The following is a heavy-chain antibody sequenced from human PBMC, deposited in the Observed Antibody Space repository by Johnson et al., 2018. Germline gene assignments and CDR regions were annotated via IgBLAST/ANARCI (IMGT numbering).Heavy chain of an antibody. CDR1: GGTFSSYA. V-gene: IGHV1-69*01. CDR2: IIPIFGTA. Sequence: QVQLVQSGAEVKKPGSSXKVSCKASGGTFSSYAISWVRQAPGQGLEWMGGIIPIFGTANYAQKFQGRVTITADESTSTAYMELSRLRSEDTAVYYCARDPHYGDYGGVFDYWGQGTLVTVSS. D-gene: IGHD4-17*01. CDR3: ARDPHYGDYGGVFDY. J-gene: IGHJ4*02.